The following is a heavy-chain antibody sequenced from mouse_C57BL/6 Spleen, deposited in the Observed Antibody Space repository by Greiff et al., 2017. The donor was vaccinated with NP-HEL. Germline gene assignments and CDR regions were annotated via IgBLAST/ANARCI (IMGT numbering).Heavy chain of an antibody. Sequence: VQLQQSGAELVRPGASVKLSCQASGYTFTDYYINWVKPRPGQGLEWIARIYPGSGNTYYNEKFKGKATLTAEKSSSTSYMQLISLTSEYSAVYFCAREYYYGSSPPMDYWGQGTSVTVSS. CDR2: IYPGSGNT. V-gene: IGHV1-76*01. CDR3: AREYYYGSSPPMDY. J-gene: IGHJ4*01. D-gene: IGHD1-1*01. CDR1: GYTFTDYY.